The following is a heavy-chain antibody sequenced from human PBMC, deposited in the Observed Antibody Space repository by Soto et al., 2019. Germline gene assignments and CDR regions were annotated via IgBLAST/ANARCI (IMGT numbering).Heavy chain of an antibody. CDR1: GFTLSDNA. Sequence: GGSLRLSCLASGFTLSDNAKTWVRHVPGRGLEWVASLDGAGGSTYYADSVKGRFTISRDNSQNTLFLQMKRLTVDDTAIYYCTAPRDEYGSGVSWFTYGMDIWGQGTTVTVSS. D-gene: IGHD3-10*01. CDR3: TAPRDEYGSGVSWFTYGMDI. CDR2: LDGAGGST. V-gene: IGHV3-23*01. J-gene: IGHJ6*02.